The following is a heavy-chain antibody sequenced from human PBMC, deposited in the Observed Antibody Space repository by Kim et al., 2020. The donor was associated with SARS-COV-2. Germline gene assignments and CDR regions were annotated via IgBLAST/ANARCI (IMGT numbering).Heavy chain of an antibody. D-gene: IGHD2-21*01. J-gene: IGHJ4*02. CDR3: AKASDIVSYFDY. Sequence: ADSVKSRFTISRDNSKNTLYLQMNSLRAEDTAVYYCAKASDIVSYFDYWGQGTLVTVSS. V-gene: IGHV3-23*01.